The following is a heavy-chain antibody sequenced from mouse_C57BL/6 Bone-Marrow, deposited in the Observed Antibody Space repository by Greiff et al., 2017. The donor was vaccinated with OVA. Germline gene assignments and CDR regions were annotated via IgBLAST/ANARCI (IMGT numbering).Heavy chain of an antibody. J-gene: IGHJ2*01. CDR1: GYSFTGYY. CDR3: ARSDPNYFDY. CDR2: INPSTGGT. V-gene: IGHV1-42*01. Sequence: EVQLQESGPELVKPGASVKISCKASGYSFTGYYMNWVKQSPEKSLEWIGEINPSTGGTTYNQKFKAKATLTLDKSSSTAYMQLKSLTSEDSAVYYCARSDPNYFDYWGQGTTLTVSS.